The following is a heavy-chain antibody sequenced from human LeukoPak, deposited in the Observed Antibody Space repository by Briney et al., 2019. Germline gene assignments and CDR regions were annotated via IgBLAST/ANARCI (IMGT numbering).Heavy chain of an antibody. Sequence: PGGSLRLSCAASGSTFSSYGMHWVRQAPGKGLEWVAFIRYDGSNKYYADSVKGRFTISRDNSKNTLYLQMNSLRAEDTAVYYCAKVSLSRAINYYYYYMDVWGKGTTVTVSS. V-gene: IGHV3-30*02. J-gene: IGHJ6*03. CDR2: IRYDGSNK. CDR1: GSTFSSYG. CDR3: AKVSLSRAINYYYYYMDV.